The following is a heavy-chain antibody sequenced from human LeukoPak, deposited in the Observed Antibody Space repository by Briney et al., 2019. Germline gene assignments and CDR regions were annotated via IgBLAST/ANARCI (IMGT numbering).Heavy chain of an antibody. CDR1: GFTFSSYW. Sequence: PGGSLRLSCAASGFTFSSYWMHWVRQAPGKGLVWVSHIHSDGSTTTYADSVKGRFTISRDNAKNTLYLQMNRLRAEDTAVYYCVALGRFDMWGQGTMVTVSS. CDR2: IHSDGSTT. D-gene: IGHD1-26*01. V-gene: IGHV3-74*03. J-gene: IGHJ3*02. CDR3: VALGRFDM.